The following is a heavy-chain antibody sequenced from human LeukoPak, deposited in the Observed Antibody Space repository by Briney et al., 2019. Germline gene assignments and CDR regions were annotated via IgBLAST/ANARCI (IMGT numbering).Heavy chain of an antibody. CDR3: ARRMGGAALVYFDY. Sequence: SETLSLTCNVSGGSIRSYYWSWIRQPPGKGLEWIGYIYYSGSTNYNPSLKSRVTISVDTSKNQFSLKLSSVTAADTAVYYCARRMGGAALVYFDYWGQGALVTVSS. V-gene: IGHV4-59*01. J-gene: IGHJ4*02. CDR2: IYYSGST. D-gene: IGHD3-16*01. CDR1: GGSIRSYY.